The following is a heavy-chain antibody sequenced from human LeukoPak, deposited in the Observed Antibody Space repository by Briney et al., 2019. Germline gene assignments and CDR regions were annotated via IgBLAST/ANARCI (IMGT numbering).Heavy chain of an antibody. CDR2: IDWDDDK. CDR1: GFSLSTSGMC. Sequence: SGPTLVKPTQTLTLTCTFSGFSLSTSGMCVNWIRQPPGKALGWLARIDWDDDKYYSTSLKTRLTISKDTSKNQVVLTMTNMDPVDTATYYCARIRAGPDYFDYWGQGALVTVSS. CDR3: ARIRAGPDYFDY. J-gene: IGHJ4*02. V-gene: IGHV2-70*11.